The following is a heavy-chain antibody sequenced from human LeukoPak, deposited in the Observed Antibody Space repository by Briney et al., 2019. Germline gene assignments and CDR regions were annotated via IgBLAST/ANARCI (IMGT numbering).Heavy chain of an antibody. D-gene: IGHD5-12*01. J-gene: IGHJ4*02. CDR2: IYHTGRT. CDR3: ARVYSGSTWYYFDY. CDR1: GGSFSGYY. V-gene: IGHV4-34*01. Sequence: SETLSLTCAVYGGSFSGYYWTWIRQPPGKGLEWIGSIYHTGRTNYNPSINSRVTMSLDTSKNQFSLNLNSVTAADTAVYHCARVYSGSTWYYFDYWGQGILVTVSS.